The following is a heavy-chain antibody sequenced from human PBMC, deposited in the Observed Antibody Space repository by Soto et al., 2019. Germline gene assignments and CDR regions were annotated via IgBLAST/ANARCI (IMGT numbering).Heavy chain of an antibody. V-gene: IGHV4-34*01. CDR3: ARGRIAAGGPTAY. CDR1: GGSFSGYY. D-gene: IGHD6-13*01. CDR2: INHSGST. Sequence: QVQLQQWGAGLLKPSETLSLTCAVYGGSFSGYYWSWIRQPPGKGLEWIGEINHSGSTNYNPSLKSRVTIAVDTSKNPFSLKLRSVTAADTAVYYCARGRIAAGGPTAYWGQGTLVIVSS. J-gene: IGHJ4*02.